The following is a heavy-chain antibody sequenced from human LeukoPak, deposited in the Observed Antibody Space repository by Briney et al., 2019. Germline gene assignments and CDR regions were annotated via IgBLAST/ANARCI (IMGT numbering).Heavy chain of an antibody. D-gene: IGHD3-3*01. CDR3: ARGVRVLRFLQDYYYYMDV. CDR1: GFTFSSYA. CDR2: ISGSGGST. V-gene: IGHV3-23*01. Sequence: PGGSLRLSCAASGFTFSSYAMSWVRQAPGKGLEWVSAISGSGGSTYYADSVKGRFTISRDNSKNTLYLQMNSLRAEDTAVYYCARGVRVLRFLQDYYYYMDVWGKGTTVTVSS. J-gene: IGHJ6*03.